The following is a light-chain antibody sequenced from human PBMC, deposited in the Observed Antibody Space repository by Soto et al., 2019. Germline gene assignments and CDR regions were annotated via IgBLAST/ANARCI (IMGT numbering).Light chain of an antibody. CDR1: QSVLYSSNNKNY. J-gene: IGKJ1*01. Sequence: DIVMTQSPDSLAVSLGERATINCKSSQSVLYSSNNKNYLAWYQQKPGQPPKLLIYWASTRESGVPDRFSGSGSGTDFTLTISSLQAEDVAVYYCQQYYSQTFGQGTKVDIK. CDR2: WAS. CDR3: QQYYSQT. V-gene: IGKV4-1*01.